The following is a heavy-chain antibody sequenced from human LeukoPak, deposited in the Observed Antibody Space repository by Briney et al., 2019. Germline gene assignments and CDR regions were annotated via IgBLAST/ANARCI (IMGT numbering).Heavy chain of an antibody. Sequence: GGSLRLSCAASGFTFSSYAMSWVRQAPGKGLEWVSAISGSGGSTYYADSVKGRFTISRDNSKNTLYLQMNSLRAEDTAVYYCARDRVLLADYYHYYGMDVWGQGTTVTVSS. CDR3: ARDRVLLADYYHYYGMDV. D-gene: IGHD3-10*01. V-gene: IGHV3-23*01. J-gene: IGHJ6*02. CDR1: GFTFSSYA. CDR2: ISGSGGST.